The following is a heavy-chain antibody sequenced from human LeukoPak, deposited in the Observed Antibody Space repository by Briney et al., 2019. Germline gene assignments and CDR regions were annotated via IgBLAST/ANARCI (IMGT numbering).Heavy chain of an antibody. CDR3: AKDFGGSDYDWYFGL. Sequence: GGSLRLSLAASGFTFSSYAMSWVRQAPGKGLEWVAGITSSGNTTYYADPVKGRFTISRDNSRNILYLQMNSLRAEDTAIYYCAKDFGGSDYDWYFGLWGRGTVVTVSS. V-gene: IGHV3-23*01. D-gene: IGHD1-26*01. CDR2: ITSSGNTT. J-gene: IGHJ2*01. CDR1: GFTFSSYA.